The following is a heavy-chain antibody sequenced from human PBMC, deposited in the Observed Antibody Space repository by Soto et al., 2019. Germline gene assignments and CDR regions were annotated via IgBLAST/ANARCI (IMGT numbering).Heavy chain of an antibody. D-gene: IGHD3-9*01. CDR2: INGSGSST. Sequence: GGSLRLSWAVSGFTFSSHSVLWVRQAPGKGLGWVSAINGSGSSTSYADSVKGRFTISRDTSKNTLYLQMNRLRAEDTAVYYCSKTASYDILTGYYPVDYWGQGNMVTGSS. CDR1: GFTFSSHS. J-gene: IGHJ4*02. V-gene: IGHV3-23*01. CDR3: SKTASYDILTGYYPVDY.